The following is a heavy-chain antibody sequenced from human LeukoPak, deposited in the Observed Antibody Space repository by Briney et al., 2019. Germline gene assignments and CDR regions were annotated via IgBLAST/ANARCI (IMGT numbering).Heavy chain of an antibody. CDR1: GFTFSSYA. CDR3: STLTSRGLSDS. Sequence: PGRSLRLSCAASGFTFSSYAMSWVRQAPGKGLEWVGRIKSKADGETIDYAAPVKGRFTFSRDDSKNMLYLQMNSLKSEDTAVYYCSTLTSRGLSDSWGQGTLVTVSS. CDR2: IKSKADGETI. D-gene: IGHD1-20*01. V-gene: IGHV3-15*01. J-gene: IGHJ4*02.